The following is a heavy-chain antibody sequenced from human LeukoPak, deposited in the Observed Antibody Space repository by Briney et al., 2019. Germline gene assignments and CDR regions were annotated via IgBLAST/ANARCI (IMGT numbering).Heavy chain of an antibody. CDR3: AKSKWPYSDY. J-gene: IGHJ4*02. D-gene: IGHD5-12*01. CDR1: GFTFSSYA. Sequence: PGGSLRLSCAASGFTFSSYAMHWVRQAPGKGLEWVAVISYDGSNKYYADSVKGRFTISRDNSKNTLYLQMNSLRAEDTAVYYCAKSKWPYSDYWGQGTLVTVSS. CDR2: ISYDGSNK. V-gene: IGHV3-30-3*02.